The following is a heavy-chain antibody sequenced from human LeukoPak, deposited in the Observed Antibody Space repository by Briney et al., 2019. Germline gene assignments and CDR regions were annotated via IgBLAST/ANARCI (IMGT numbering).Heavy chain of an antibody. CDR1: GGSFSGYY. V-gene: IGHV4-34*01. J-gene: IGHJ4*02. CDR2: INHSGST. D-gene: IGHD3-9*01. CDR3: ARHETVLRYFDWLLYGALDY. Sequence: SETLSLTCAVYGGSFSGYYWSWIRQPPGKGLEWIGEINHSGSTNYNPSLKSRVTISVDTSKNQFSLKLSSVTAADTAVYYCARHETVLRYFDWLLYGALDYWGQGTLVTVSS.